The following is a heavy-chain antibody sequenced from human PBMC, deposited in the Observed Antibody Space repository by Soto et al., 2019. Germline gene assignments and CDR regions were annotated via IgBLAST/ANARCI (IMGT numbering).Heavy chain of an antibody. CDR2: ISGTGGSL. D-gene: IGHD4-17*01. CDR3: AKSATTVTTGNYFDY. CDR1: GFTFSSYD. Sequence: EVQLLESGGGLVQPGGSLRLSCAASGFTFSSYDMSWVRQAPGKGLEWVSGISGTGGSLYFADSVKGRFTISRDNLKNALYLQMNSLRAEDTAVYYCAKSATTVTTGNYFDYWGQGSLVTVSS. J-gene: IGHJ4*02. V-gene: IGHV3-23*01.